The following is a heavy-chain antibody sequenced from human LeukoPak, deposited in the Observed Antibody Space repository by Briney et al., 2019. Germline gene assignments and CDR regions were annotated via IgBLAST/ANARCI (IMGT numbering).Heavy chain of an antibody. Sequence: GESLKISCKGSGYGFTAYWIAWVRQMPGKGLERMGIIYPGDSHTRYSPSFEGQVTISADKSISTAYLQWSSLKASDSAMYYCARRSYYDSSGYYDLWGQGTLVTVSS. CDR2: IYPGDSHT. CDR3: ARRSYYDSSGYYDL. D-gene: IGHD3-22*01. V-gene: IGHV5-51*01. J-gene: IGHJ5*02. CDR1: GYGFTAYW.